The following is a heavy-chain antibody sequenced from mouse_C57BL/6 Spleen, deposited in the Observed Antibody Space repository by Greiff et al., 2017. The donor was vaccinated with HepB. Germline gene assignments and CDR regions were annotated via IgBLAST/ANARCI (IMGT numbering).Heavy chain of an antibody. CDR1: GYTFTSYW. CDR3: ARSLLITTVVGFDY. V-gene: IGHV1-72*01. D-gene: IGHD1-1*01. Sequence: QVQLQQPGAELVKPGASVKLSCKASGYTFTSYWMHWVKQRPGRGLEWIGRIDPNSGGTKYNEKFKSKATLTVDKHSSTAYMQLSSLTSEDSAVYYCARSLLITTVVGFDYWGQGTTLTVSS. CDR2: IDPNSGGT. J-gene: IGHJ2*01.